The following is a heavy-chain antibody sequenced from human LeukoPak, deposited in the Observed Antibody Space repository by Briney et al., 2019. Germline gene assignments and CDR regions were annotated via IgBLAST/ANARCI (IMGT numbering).Heavy chain of an antibody. V-gene: IGHV3-21*01. CDR3: AREVEGAFDI. CDR1: GFTFSSHS. J-gene: IGHJ3*02. D-gene: IGHD2-2*01. Sequence: GGSLRLSCAASGFTFSSHSMNWVRQAPGKGLEWVSSISSSSSYIYYADSVKGRFTISRDNAKNSLYLQMNSLRAEDTAVYYCAREVEGAFDIWAKGQWSPSLQ. CDR2: ISSSSSYI.